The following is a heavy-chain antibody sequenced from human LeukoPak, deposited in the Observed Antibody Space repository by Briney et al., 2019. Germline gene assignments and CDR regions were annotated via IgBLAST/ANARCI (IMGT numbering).Heavy chain of an antibody. CDR2: INHSGGT. Sequence: SETLSLTCAVYGGSFSGYYWSWIRQPPGKGLEWIGEINHSGGTNYNPSLKSRVTISVDTSKNQFSLKLSSVTAADTAVYYCARLRTKQQLVRPFDYWGQGTLVTVSS. D-gene: IGHD6-13*01. V-gene: IGHV4-34*01. J-gene: IGHJ4*02. CDR3: ARLRTKQQLVRPFDY. CDR1: GGSFSGYY.